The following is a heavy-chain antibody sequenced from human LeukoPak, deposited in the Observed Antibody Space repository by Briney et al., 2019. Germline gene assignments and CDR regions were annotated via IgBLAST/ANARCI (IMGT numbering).Heavy chain of an antibody. J-gene: IGHJ6*03. V-gene: IGHV3-30*02. CDR3: ARDKAAGALYYYYMDV. Sequence: GGSLRLSCAASGFTFSSYGMHWVRQAPGKGLEWVAFIRYDGSNKYYADSVKGRFTISRDNSKNTLYLQMNSLRAEDTAVYYCARDKAAGALYYYYMDVWGKGTTVTVSS. CDR1: GFTFSSYG. CDR2: IRYDGSNK. D-gene: IGHD6-25*01.